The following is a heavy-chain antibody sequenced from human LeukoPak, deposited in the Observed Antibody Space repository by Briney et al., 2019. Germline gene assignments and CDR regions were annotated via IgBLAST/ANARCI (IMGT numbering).Heavy chain of an antibody. Sequence: SETLSLTCTVSGGSISNYYWSWMRQPPGKGLEWIGYIFYSGNTNYDPSLKSRVSISGDTSKNQISLKLSSVTAADTALYYCARHAGGSGSPRPYYGMDVWGQGTTVIVSS. CDR3: ARHAGGSGSPRPYYGMDV. CDR1: GGSISNYY. D-gene: IGHD3-10*01. CDR2: IFYSGNT. J-gene: IGHJ6*02. V-gene: IGHV4-59*08.